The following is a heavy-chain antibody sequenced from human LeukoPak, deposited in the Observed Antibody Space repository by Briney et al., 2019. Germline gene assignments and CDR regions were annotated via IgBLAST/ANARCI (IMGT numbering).Heavy chain of an antibody. CDR1: GFTFSSYG. D-gene: IGHD3-10*01. CDR2: IRHDGSNE. J-gene: IGHJ4*02. CDR3: AKEVHPYDSGTYYFDY. Sequence: GGSLRLSCVGSGFTFSSYGMQWVRQAAGKGLEWVAVIRHDGSNEHYADSVKGRFTVSRDNSKNTLFLQMNSLRVEEMAVYYCAKEVHPYDSGTYYFDYWGRGTLVTVSS. V-gene: IGHV3-30*02.